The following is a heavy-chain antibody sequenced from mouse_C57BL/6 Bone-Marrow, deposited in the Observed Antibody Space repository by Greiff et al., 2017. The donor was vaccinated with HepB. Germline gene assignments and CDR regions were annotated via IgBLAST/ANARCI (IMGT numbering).Heavy chain of an antibody. CDR1: GYAFSSSW. J-gene: IGHJ4*01. V-gene: IGHV1-82*01. CDR2: IYPGDGDT. D-gene: IGHD2-5*01. CDR3: ARGSMGYSNYVGYAMDY. Sequence: QVQLQQSGPELVKPGASVKISCKASGYAFSSSWMNWVKQRPGKGLEWIGRIYPGDGDTNYNGKFKGKATLTADKSSSTAYMQLSSLTSEDSAVYFCARGSMGYSNYVGYAMDYWGQGTSVTVSS.